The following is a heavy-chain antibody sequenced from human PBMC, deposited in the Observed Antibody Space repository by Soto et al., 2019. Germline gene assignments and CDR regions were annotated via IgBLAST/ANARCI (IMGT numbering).Heavy chain of an antibody. CDR3: ARGGQGIFQAFGY. V-gene: IGHV3-74*01. CDR1: GFTFSSYW. CDR2: INSDGSST. Sequence: EVQLVESGGGLVQPGGSLRLSCAASGFTFSSYWMHWVRQAPGKGLVWVSRINSDGSSTGYADSVKGRFTISRDNAKNTLYLQMNSLRAEDTAVYYCARGGQGIFQAFGYWGQGTLVTVSS. J-gene: IGHJ4*02. D-gene: IGHD2-15*01.